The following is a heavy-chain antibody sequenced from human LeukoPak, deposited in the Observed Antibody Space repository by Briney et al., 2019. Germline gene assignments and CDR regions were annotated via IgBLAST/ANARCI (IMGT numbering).Heavy chain of an antibody. D-gene: IGHD2-2*01. CDR3: ASHTGYCSSMSCFHAFDI. CDR1: GYSFTSYW. Sequence: GESLKTSCKGSGYSFTSYWIGWVRQMPGKGLEWMGMIYPGDSETRYSPSFQGQVTISADKSISTAYLSESSLKASDTAMYYCASHTGYCSSMSCFHAFDIWGQGTMVTVSS. J-gene: IGHJ3*02. CDR2: IYPGDSET. V-gene: IGHV5-51*01.